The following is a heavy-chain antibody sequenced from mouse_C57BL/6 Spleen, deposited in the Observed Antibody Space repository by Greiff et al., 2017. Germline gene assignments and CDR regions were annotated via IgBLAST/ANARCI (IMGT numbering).Heavy chain of an antibody. CDR3: ARRGGYYYGFDY. J-gene: IGHJ2*01. CDR2: INPSTGGT. Sequence: EVKLQESGPELVKPGASVKISCKASGYSFTGYYMNWVKQSPEKSLEWIGEINPSTGGTTYNQKFKAKATLTVDKSSSTAYMRLKSLTSEDSAVYYCARRGGYYYGFDYWGQGTTLTVSS. CDR1: GYSFTGYY. V-gene: IGHV1-42*01. D-gene: IGHD1-1*01.